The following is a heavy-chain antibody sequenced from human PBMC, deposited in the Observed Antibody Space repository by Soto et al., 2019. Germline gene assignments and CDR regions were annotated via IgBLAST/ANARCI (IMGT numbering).Heavy chain of an antibody. D-gene: IGHD3-3*01. Sequence: PVESLKISCKGSGYNFVGYWISCLLQMPGKGLELMGIIYPSDSDTRYRPSFQGQVTISADKSISSAYLQWSSLRASDTAMYYCARGGVSTRTFDYWGQGTPVTVSS. V-gene: IGHV5-51*01. J-gene: IGHJ4*02. CDR2: IYPSDSDT. CDR3: ARGGVSTRTFDY. CDR1: GYNFVGYW.